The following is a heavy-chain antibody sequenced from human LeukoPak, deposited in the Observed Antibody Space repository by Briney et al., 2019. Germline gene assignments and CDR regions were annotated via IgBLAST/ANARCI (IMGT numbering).Heavy chain of an antibody. D-gene: IGHD5-18*01. V-gene: IGHV3-73*01. CDR1: GFTFSGSD. CDR2: IRNKGNNYAT. Sequence: GGSLRLSCAASGFTFSGSDIHWVRQASGKGLEWVGRIRNKGNNYATAYAASVKGRFTISRDDSKNTAYLQMNSLKIEDTALYYCTRPEVMDLVMVSDSWGQGTLVTVSS. J-gene: IGHJ4*02. CDR3: TRPEVMDLVMVSDS.